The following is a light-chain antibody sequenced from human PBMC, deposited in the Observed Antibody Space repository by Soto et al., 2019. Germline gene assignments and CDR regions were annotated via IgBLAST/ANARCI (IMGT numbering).Light chain of an antibody. CDR1: SGSIASNY. CDR2: EDN. J-gene: IGLJ3*02. CDR3: QSYDATNQV. V-gene: IGLV6-57*01. Sequence: NFMLTQPHSVSESPGQTVIISCTRSSGSIASNYVQWYQQRPGSSPTTVIYEDNQRPSGVPDRFSGSIDSSSNSASLTISGLETEDEADYDCQSYDATNQVFGGGTQLTVL.